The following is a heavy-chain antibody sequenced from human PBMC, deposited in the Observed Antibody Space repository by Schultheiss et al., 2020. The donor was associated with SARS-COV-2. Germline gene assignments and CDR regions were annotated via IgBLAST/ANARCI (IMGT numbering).Heavy chain of an antibody. J-gene: IGHJ4*03. D-gene: IGHD3-10*01. CDR3: ARHGRLNYYGSGRPPAIDY. Sequence: ASVKVSCKASGYTFTGYYMHWVRQAPGQGLEWMGWISGYNGNTNYAQKFQGRVTMTRDTSISTAYMELSRLRSDDTAVYYCARHGRLNYYGSGRPPAIDYWGHGTLVTVSS. CDR1: GYTFTGYY. CDR2: ISGYNGNT. V-gene: IGHV1-2*02.